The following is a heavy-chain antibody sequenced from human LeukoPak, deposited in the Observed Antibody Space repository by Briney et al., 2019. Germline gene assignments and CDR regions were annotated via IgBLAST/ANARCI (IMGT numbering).Heavy chain of an antibody. V-gene: IGHV3-30*02. CDR2: IRYDGSYK. D-gene: IGHD1-1*01. Sequence: GGSLRLSCAASGFTFSNYGMHWVRQAPGKGLEWVAFIRYDGSYKPYADSVKGRFTISRDNSKNTLYLQIYTLTAEDTAIYYCAKATGNLGNWGQGTQVTVSS. J-gene: IGHJ4*02. CDR3: AKATGNLGN. CDR1: GFTFSNYG.